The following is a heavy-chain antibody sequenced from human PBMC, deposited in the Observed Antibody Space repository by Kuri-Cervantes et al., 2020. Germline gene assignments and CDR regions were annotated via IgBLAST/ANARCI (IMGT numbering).Heavy chain of an antibody. V-gene: IGHV4-61*01. CDR1: GYSISSGSYY. CDR2: IYYSGST. CDR3: ARVIAAAGLTFDY. J-gene: IGHJ4*02. Sequence: SETLSLTCTVSGYSISSGSYYWSWIRQPPGKGLEWIGYIYYSGSTNYNPSLKSRVTISVDTSKNQFSLKLSSVTAADTAVYYCARVIAAAGLTFDYWGQGTLVTRLL. D-gene: IGHD6-13*01.